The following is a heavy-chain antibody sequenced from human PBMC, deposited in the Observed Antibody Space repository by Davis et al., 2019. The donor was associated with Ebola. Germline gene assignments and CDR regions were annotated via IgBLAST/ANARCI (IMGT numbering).Heavy chain of an antibody. CDR2: MNPNSGNT. J-gene: IGHJ4*02. V-gene: IGHV1-8*01. Sequence: ASVKVSCKASGYTFTSYDINWVRQATGQGLEWMGWMNPNSGNTGYAQKFQGRVTMTEDTSTDTAYMELSSLRSEDTAVYYCATYRPVDYWGQGTLVTVSS. CDR3: ATYRPVDY. CDR1: GYTFTSYD. D-gene: IGHD3-16*02.